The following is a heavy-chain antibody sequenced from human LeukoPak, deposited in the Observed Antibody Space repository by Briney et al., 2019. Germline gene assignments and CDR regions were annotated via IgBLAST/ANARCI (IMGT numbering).Heavy chain of an antibody. CDR2: INPNSGGT. D-gene: IGHD2-15*01. CDR3: ARDRHIVVVVAASNWFDP. V-gene: IGHV1-2*02. Sequence: ASVKFSCKASGYTFTGYYMHWVRQAPGQGLEWMGWINPNSGGTNYAQKFQGRVTMTRDTSISTAYMELSRLRSDDTAVYYCARDRHIVVVVAASNWFDPWGQGTLVTVSS. CDR1: GYTFTGYY. J-gene: IGHJ5*02.